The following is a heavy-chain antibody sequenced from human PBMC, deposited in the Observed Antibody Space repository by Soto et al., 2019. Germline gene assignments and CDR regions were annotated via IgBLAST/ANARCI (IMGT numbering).Heavy chain of an antibody. CDR2: MNHIGTN. V-gene: IGHV4-34*02. CDR1: NGSFSGYY. Sequence: QVQLRQRGAGLLKPSETLSLSCDVFNGSFSGYYWTWIRQPPGKGLEWIGEMNHIGTNNYNPSLQSRATISVDTSKKWFSLRLASVTAADTAVYYCARLTRTQRSYYSYIDVWGAGASVTVSS. J-gene: IGHJ6*03. D-gene: IGHD1-1*01. CDR3: ARLTRTQRSYYSYIDV.